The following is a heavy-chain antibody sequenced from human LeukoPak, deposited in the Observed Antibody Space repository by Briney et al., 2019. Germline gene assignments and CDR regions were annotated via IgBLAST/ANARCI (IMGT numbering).Heavy chain of an antibody. V-gene: IGHV4-4*02. D-gene: IGHD3-22*01. J-gene: IGHJ3*02. CDR2: IYHSGST. Sequence: SGTLSLTCAVSGGSISSSNWWSWVRQPPGQGLAWIGEIYHSGSTNYNPSLKSRVTISVDKSKNQFSLKLSSVTAADTAVYYCAKDSSALDAFDIWGQGTMVTVSS. CDR1: GGSISSSNW. CDR3: AKDSSALDAFDI.